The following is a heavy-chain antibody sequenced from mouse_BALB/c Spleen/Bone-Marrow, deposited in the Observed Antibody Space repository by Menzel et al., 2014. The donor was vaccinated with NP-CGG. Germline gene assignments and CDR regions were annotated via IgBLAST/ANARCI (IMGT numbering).Heavy chain of an antibody. CDR1: GYTFTSYW. D-gene: IGHD3-2*01. V-gene: IGHV1-7*01. CDR2: INPSTGYT. CDR3: ARPRQLGLAFYAMDY. Sequence: VQLQQSGAELAKPGASVKMSCKASGYTFTSYWMHWVKQRPGQGLEWIGYINPSTGYTEYNQKFKDKATLTADKSSSTAYMELARLTSEDSAIYYCARPRQLGLAFYAMDYWGQGTSVTVSS. J-gene: IGHJ4*01.